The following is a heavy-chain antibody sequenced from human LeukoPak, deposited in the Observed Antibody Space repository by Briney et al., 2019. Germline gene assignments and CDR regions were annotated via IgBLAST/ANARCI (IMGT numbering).Heavy chain of an antibody. CDR1: GFTVSSNY. V-gene: IGHV3-53*01. J-gene: IGHJ4*02. CDR3: AKDSPLGYYDSSGYLDY. D-gene: IGHD3-22*01. CDR2: IYSGGST. Sequence: GGSLRLSCAASGFTVSSNYMSWVRQAPGKGLEWVSVIYSGGSTYYADSVKGRFTISRHNSKNTLYLQMNSLRAEDTAVYYCAKDSPLGYYDSSGYLDYWGQGTLVTVSS.